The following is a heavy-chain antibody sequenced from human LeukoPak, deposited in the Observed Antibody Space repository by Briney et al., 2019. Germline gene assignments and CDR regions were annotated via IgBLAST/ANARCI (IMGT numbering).Heavy chain of an antibody. Sequence: GGSLRLSCAASGFTFSSYAMHWVRQAPGKGLEWVAVISYDGSNKYYADSVKGRFTISRDNSKNTLYLQMNSLRAEDTAVYYCARDTGDTWIQTLDYWGQGTLVTVSS. J-gene: IGHJ4*02. V-gene: IGHV3-30*04. D-gene: IGHD5-18*01. CDR3: ARDTGDTWIQTLDY. CDR2: ISYDGSNK. CDR1: GFTFSSYA.